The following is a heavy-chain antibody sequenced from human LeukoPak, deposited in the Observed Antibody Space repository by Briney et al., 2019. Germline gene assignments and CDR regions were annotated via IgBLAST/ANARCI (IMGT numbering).Heavy chain of an antibody. V-gene: IGHV1-24*01. CDR2: FDPEDGET. Sequence: ASEKVSCKVSGYTLTELSMHWVRQAPGNGLEWMGAFDPEDGETIYAQKFQGRVTMTEDTSTDTAYMELSSLRSEDTAVYYCATEGIRYYYDSSGYYYFDYWGQGTLVTVSS. CDR3: ATEGIRYYYDSSGYYYFDY. CDR1: GYTLTELS. J-gene: IGHJ4*02. D-gene: IGHD3-22*01.